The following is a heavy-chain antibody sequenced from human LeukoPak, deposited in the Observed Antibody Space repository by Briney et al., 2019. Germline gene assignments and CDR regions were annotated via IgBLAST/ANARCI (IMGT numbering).Heavy chain of an antibody. D-gene: IGHD6-13*01. Sequence: GGSLRLSCAASGFTFSDYYMSWIRQAPGKGLEWVSYISSGSTIYYADSVKGRFTISRDNAKNSLYLQMNSLRAEDTAVYYCARGQQQLPVRFDPWGQGTLVTVSS. V-gene: IGHV3-11*01. CDR2: ISSGSTI. CDR3: ARGQQQLPVRFDP. J-gene: IGHJ5*02. CDR1: GFTFSDYY.